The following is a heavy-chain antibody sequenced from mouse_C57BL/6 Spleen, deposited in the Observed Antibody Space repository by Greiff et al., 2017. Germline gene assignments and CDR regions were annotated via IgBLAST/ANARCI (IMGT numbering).Heavy chain of an antibody. CDR1: GYTFTSYW. D-gene: IGHD2-13*01. Sequence: VQLQQPGAELVMPGASVKLSCKASGYTFTSYWMHWVKQRPGQGLEWIGEIDPSDSYTNYNQKFKAKSTLTVDKSSSTAYMQLSSLTSEDSAVYYCAKGEGYAMDYWGQGTSVTVSS. CDR2: IDPSDSYT. V-gene: IGHV1-69*01. J-gene: IGHJ4*01. CDR3: AKGEGYAMDY.